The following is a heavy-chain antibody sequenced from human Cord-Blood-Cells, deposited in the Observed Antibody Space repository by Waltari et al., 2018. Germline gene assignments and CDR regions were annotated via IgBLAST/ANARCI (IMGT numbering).Heavy chain of an antibody. V-gene: IGHV4-59*01. J-gene: IGHJ3*02. CDR2: TYYSGST. D-gene: IGHD7-27*01. CDR1: GGSISSYY. Sequence: QVQLQESGPGLVKPSETLSLTCTVSGGSISSYYWSWIRQPPGKGLVWIGYTYYSGSTNYNPSLKIRFTISVDTSKNQFSLKLSSVTAADTAVYYCAGRNRGWGDAFDIWGQGTMVTVSS. CDR3: AGRNRGWGDAFDI.